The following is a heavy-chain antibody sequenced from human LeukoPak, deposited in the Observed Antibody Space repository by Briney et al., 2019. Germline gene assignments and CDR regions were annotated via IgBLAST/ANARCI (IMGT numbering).Heavy chain of an antibody. Sequence: GGSLRLSCAASGFTVSSNHMSWVRQAPGKGLEWVSIIYPGGNTYYADSVKGRFTISRDYSKNTLYLQMNILRAEDTALYYCARENTASGWCFIDYWGQGTLVTVSS. D-gene: IGHD6-19*01. CDR3: ARENTASGWCFIDY. V-gene: IGHV3-66*01. J-gene: IGHJ4*02. CDR1: GFTVSSNH. CDR2: IYPGGNT.